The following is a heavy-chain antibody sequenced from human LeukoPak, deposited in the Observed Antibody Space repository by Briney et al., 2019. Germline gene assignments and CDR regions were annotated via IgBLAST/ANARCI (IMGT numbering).Heavy chain of an antibody. V-gene: IGHV3-30*02. D-gene: IGHD2-2*01. CDR1: GFTFSSYG. Sequence: GGSLRLSCAASGFTFSSYGMHWVRQAPGKGLEWVAFIRYDGSNKYYADSVKGRFTISRDNSKNTLYLQMNSLRAEDTAVYYCATPLVRCSSTSCLVDCWGQGTLVTVSS. J-gene: IGHJ4*02. CDR2: IRYDGSNK. CDR3: ATPLVRCSSTSCLVDC.